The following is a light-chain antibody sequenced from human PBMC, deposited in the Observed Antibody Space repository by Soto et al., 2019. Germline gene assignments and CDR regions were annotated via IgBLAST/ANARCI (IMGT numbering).Light chain of an antibody. J-gene: IGKJ4*02. CDR1: PSLLYSADNKTY. CDR2: WAF. V-gene: IGKV4-1*01. Sequence: IVMTQSPESLPVSLGQRATITCESSPSLLYSADNKTYLAWYQQKPGLPPQLLIYWAFTREAGLPERFRGSGSGTEFTLTISSLQSEDFAVYYCQQYDSWPLTFGGGTKVDIK. CDR3: QQYDSWPLT.